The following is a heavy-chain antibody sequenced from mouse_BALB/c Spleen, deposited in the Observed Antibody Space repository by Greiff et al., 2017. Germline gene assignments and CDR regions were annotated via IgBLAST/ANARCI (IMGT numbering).Heavy chain of an antibody. CDR3: ARATTASAMDY. CDR2: INPGSSTI. Sequence: EVQLVESGGGLVQPGGSLNLSCAASGFAFSRYWMSWARQAPGKGQEWIGEINPGSSTINYTPSLKDKFIISRDNSKNTLYLQISTVRSEDTALYYCARATTASAMDYWGQGTPVTVSS. D-gene: IGHD1-2*01. CDR1: GFAFSRYW. V-gene: IGHV4-2*02. J-gene: IGHJ4*01.